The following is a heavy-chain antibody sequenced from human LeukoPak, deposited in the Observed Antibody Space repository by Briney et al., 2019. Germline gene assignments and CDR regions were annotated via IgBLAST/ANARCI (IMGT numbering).Heavy chain of an antibody. CDR2: IKADGSGT. CDR1: GFTIGPYA. V-gene: IGHV3-43*02. J-gene: IGHJ6*02. D-gene: IGHD2/OR15-2a*01. Sequence: PGGALRLSCAASGFTIGPYAMYWVRQGPGRGLEWVSVIKADGSGTFYADSVRGRFTTSRDNSKNSLYLQMNSLTSEDTALYYCATWAFYHNLDVLGQGTTVIVSS. CDR3: ATWAFYHNLDV.